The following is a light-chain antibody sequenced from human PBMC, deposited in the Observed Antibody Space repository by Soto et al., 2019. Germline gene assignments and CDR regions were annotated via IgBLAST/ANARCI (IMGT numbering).Light chain of an antibody. J-gene: IGKJ1*01. V-gene: IGKV3-15*01. Sequence: ETVMTQSPATLSVSPGERATLSCRASQSVSSNLAWYQQKPGQAPRLLIYGASTRATGIPTRFSGRGYGTEFTLNISRLQSDDFALYYCQQYHDWPPWTFGQGTKVEVK. CDR2: GAS. CDR1: QSVSSN. CDR3: QQYHDWPPWT.